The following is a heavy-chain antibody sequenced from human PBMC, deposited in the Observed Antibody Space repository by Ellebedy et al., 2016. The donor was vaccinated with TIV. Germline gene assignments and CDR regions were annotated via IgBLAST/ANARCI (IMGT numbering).Heavy chain of an antibody. CDR2: ISYDESNK. D-gene: IGHD3-10*01. CDR3: ARGGSSGSSDY. V-gene: IGHV3-30*03. J-gene: IGHJ4*02. Sequence: GESLKISXVVSGFTFRSYWMHWVRQAPGKGLEWVAVISYDESNKYYADSVKGRFTISRDNSKNTLYLQMNSLRTDDMAVYYCARGGSSGSSDYWGQGTLVTVSS. CDR1: GFTFRSYW.